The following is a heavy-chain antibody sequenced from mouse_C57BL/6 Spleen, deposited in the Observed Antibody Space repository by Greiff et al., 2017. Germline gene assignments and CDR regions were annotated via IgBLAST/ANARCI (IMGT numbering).Heavy chain of an antibody. J-gene: IGHJ2*01. CDR1: GYSITSGYD. CDR3: ARAGVVGYFDY. D-gene: IGHD1-1*01. V-gene: IGHV3-1*01. Sequence: DVKLVESGPGMVKPSQSLSLTCTVTGYSITSGYDWHWIRHFPGNKLEWMGYISYSGSTNYNPSLKSRISITHDTSKNHFFLKLNSVTTEDTATYYCARAGVVGYFDYWGQGTTLTVSS. CDR2: ISYSGST.